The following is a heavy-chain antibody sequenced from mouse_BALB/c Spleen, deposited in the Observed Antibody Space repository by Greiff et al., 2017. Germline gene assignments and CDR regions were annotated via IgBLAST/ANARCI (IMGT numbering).Heavy chain of an antibody. CDR3: ARGVTTVVPNYYAMDY. Sequence: QVQLKESGPGLVAPSQSLSITCTVSGFSLSRYSVHWVRQPPGKGLEWLGMIWGGGSTDYNSALKSRLSISKDNSKSQVFLKMNSLQTDDTAMYYCARGVTTVVPNYYAMDYWGQGTSVTVSS. V-gene: IGHV2-6-4*01. D-gene: IGHD1-1*01. CDR2: IWGGGST. J-gene: IGHJ4*01. CDR1: GFSLSRYS.